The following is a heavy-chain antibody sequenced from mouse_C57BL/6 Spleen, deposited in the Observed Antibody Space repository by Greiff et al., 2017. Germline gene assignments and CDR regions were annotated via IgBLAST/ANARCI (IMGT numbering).Heavy chain of an antibody. J-gene: IGHJ4*01. V-gene: IGHV1-12*01. CDR2: IYPGNGDT. Sequence: QVQLQQSGAELVRPGASVKMSCKASGYTFTSYNMHWVKQTPRQGLEWIGAIYPGNGDTSYNQKFKGKATLTVDKSSITAYMQLSRLTSEDSAFYFCAREAYYYGSSPYAMDYWGQGTSVTVSS. D-gene: IGHD1-1*01. CDR1: GYTFTSYN. CDR3: AREAYYYGSSPYAMDY.